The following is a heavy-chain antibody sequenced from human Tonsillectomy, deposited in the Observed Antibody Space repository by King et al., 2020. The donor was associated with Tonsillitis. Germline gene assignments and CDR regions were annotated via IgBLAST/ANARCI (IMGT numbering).Heavy chain of an antibody. CDR2: ISSISSTI. CDR3: ARGKPYYDFWSGYYKTHY. CDR1: GFTFISYC. D-gene: IGHD3-3*01. J-gene: IGHJ4*02. Sequence: VQLVESGGGLVQPGGSLRLSCAASGFTFISYCINWGRQAPGKGLGGGSYISSISSTIYYSDSWKGRFTISRDNAKNSLYLQMNSLRAEDTAVYYCARGKPYYDFWSGYYKTHYWGQGTLVTVSS. V-gene: IGHV3-48*01.